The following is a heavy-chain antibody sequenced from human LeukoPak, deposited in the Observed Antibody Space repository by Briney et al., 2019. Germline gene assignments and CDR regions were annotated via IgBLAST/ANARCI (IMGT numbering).Heavy chain of an antibody. V-gene: IGHV3-30-3*01. D-gene: IGHD2-8*01. CDR1: GFTFSSYA. CDR2: ISYDGSNK. Sequence: GGSLRLSCEASGFTFSSYAMHWVRQAPGKGLEWVAVISYDGSNKYYADSVKGRFTISRDNSKNTLYLQMNSLRAEDTAVYYCARDGSYCTNGVCYRTRFDYWGQGTLVTVSS. CDR3: ARDGSYCTNGVCYRTRFDY. J-gene: IGHJ4*02.